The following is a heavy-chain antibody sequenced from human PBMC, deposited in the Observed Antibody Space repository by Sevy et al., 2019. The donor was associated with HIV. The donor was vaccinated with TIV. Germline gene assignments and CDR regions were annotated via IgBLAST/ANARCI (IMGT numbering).Heavy chain of an antibody. D-gene: IGHD1-26*01. CDR2: ISYDGNYR. CDR1: GFTFSTYD. J-gene: IGHJ6*02. CDR3: AKNRPPGGSYFSRHGMDD. Sequence: GGSLRLSCTASGFTFSTYDIHWVRQAPGKGLEWVAIISYDGNYRYYSDSVRGRFSMSRDNSKNTAYLQMSGLSVEDTAVYYCAKNRPPGGSYFSRHGMDDWGRGTTVTVSS. V-gene: IGHV3-30*18.